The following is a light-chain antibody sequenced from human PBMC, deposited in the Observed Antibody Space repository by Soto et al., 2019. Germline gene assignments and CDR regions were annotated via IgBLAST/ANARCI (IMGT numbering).Light chain of an antibody. J-gene: IGKJ5*01. CDR1: YSITND. CDR3: QQHNNWPPIT. CDR2: GAS. V-gene: IGKV3-15*01. Sequence: EIVMTQSPATLSVSPGERATLSCRASYSITNDLAWYQHKPGQAPRLLIHGASRRATGIPARFSGSGSGTEFTLTISSLQSEDFAVYYCQQHNNWPPITFGQGTRLEIK.